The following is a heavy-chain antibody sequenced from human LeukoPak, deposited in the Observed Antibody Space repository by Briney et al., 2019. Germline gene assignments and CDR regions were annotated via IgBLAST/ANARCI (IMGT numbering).Heavy chain of an antibody. CDR1: GGTFGSYA. D-gene: IGHD2-15*01. Sequence: ASVKVSCKASGGTFGSYAISWVRQATGQGLEWMGWMNPNSGNTGYAQKFQGRVTMTRNTSISTAYMELSSLRSEDTAVYYCARAGGYCGRISCPYYFDYWGQGSLVAVSS. J-gene: IGHJ4*02. CDR3: ARAGGYCGRISCPYYFDY. V-gene: IGHV1-8*02. CDR2: MNPNSGNT.